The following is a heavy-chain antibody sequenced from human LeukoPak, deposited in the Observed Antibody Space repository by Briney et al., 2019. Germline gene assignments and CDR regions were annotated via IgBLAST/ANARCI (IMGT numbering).Heavy chain of an antibody. V-gene: IGHV1-69*05. CDR3: ARESTEYCSSTSCHRPFDY. Sequence: ASVKVSCKASGYTFTSYGISWVRQAPGQGLEWMGGIIPIFGTANYAQKFQGRVTITTDESTSTAYMELSSLRSEDTAVYYCARESTEYCSSTSCHRPFDYWGQGTLVTVSS. CDR2: IIPIFGTA. J-gene: IGHJ4*02. CDR1: GYTFTSYG. D-gene: IGHD2-2*02.